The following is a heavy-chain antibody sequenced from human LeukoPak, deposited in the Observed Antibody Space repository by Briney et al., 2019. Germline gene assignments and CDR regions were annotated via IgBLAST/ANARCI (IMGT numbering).Heavy chain of an antibody. CDR3: ARGSGYYERDAFDI. D-gene: IGHD3-22*01. CDR1: GGSISSYY. Sequence: SETLSLTRTVSGGSISSYYWSWIRQPPGKGLEWIGYIYYSGSTNYNPSLKSRVTISVDTSKNQFSLKLSSVTAADTAVYYCARGSGYYERDAFDIWGQGTMVTVSS. CDR2: IYYSGST. J-gene: IGHJ3*02. V-gene: IGHV4-59*01.